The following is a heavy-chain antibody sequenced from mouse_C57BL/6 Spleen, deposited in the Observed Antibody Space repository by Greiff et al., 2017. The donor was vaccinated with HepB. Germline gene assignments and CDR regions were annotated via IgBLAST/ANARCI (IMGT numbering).Heavy chain of an antibody. D-gene: IGHD2-12*01. Sequence: EVKLMESGPGLAKPSQTLSLTCSVTGYSITSDYWNWIRKFPGNKLEYMGYISYSGSTYYNTSLKSRISLTRDTSKNQYYLQLNSVTTEDTATYYCASSYGPYAMDYWGQGTSVTVSS. V-gene: IGHV3-8*01. CDR2: ISYSGST. CDR1: GYSITSDY. J-gene: IGHJ4*01. CDR3: ASSYGPYAMDY.